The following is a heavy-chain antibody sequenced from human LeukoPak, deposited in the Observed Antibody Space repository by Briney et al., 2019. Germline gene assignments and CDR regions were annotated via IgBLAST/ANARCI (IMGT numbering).Heavy chain of an antibody. D-gene: IGHD3-22*01. Sequence: SETLSLTCTVSGGSISSYYWSWIRQPPGKGLEWIGSIYYSGSTYYNPSLKSRVTMSIDTSKNQFSLKLSSVTAADTAVYYCARDYYDSSGYYYALWGQGTLVTVSS. V-gene: IGHV4-39*07. J-gene: IGHJ4*02. CDR2: IYYSGST. CDR1: GGSISSYY. CDR3: ARDYYDSSGYYYAL.